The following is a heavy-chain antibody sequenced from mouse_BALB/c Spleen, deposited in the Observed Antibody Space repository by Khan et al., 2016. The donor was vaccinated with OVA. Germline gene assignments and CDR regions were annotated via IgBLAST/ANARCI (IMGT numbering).Heavy chain of an antibody. CDR1: GYTFTNYG. CDR2: INTYTGEP. CDR3: ARPPYFSYTLDH. V-gene: IGHV9-3-1*01. D-gene: IGHD2-10*01. Sequence: QIQLVQSGPELKKPGETVKISCKASGYTFTNYGMNWVKQSPGKALKWMGWINTYTGEPTYVDDFKGRFAFSLDTSASTAYLQINNLKSEDTATYFCARPPYFSYTLDHWGQGTSVTVSS. J-gene: IGHJ4*01.